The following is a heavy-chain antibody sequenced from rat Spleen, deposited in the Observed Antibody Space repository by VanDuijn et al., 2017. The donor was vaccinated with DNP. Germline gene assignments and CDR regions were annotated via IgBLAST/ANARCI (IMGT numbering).Heavy chain of an antibody. CDR3: ARRGTIAAHTPVAY. CDR2: ISYDGGST. Sequence: EVQLVESGGGLVQPGRSMKLSCAASGFTFSNYGMAWVRQAPKKGLEWVAYISYDGGSTYYRDSVKGRFTISRDNAKSTLYLQMDSLRSEDTATYYCARRGTIAAHTPVAYWGQGTLVTVSS. J-gene: IGHJ3*01. V-gene: IGHV5-25*01. D-gene: IGHD1-2*01. CDR1: GFTFSNYG.